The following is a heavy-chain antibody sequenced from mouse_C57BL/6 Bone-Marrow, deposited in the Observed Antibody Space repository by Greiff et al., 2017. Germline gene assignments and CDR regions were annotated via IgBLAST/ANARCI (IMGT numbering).Heavy chain of an antibody. D-gene: IGHD1-1*01. CDR1: GFTFSNYW. J-gene: IGHJ2*01. CDR2: IRLKSDNYAT. CDR3: TPITTVVGGGY. Sequence: EVQLVESGGGLVQPGGSMKLSCVASGFTFSNYWMNWVRQSPEKGLEWVAQIRLKSDNYATHYAESVKGRFTISSDDSKISVYLLMNNLRAEDTGMYYCTPITTVVGGGYWGQGTTRTVSS. V-gene: IGHV6-3*01.